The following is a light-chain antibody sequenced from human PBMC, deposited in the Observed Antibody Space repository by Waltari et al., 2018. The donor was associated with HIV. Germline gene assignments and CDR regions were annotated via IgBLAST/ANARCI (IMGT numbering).Light chain of an antibody. V-gene: IGKV4-1*01. CDR2: WAP. CDR3: QQYSGIPYT. J-gene: IGKJ2*01. Sequence: ISLTQPPDSLVVSRGEPAAINSTSSESFLKSSSYRNYLAWYQQKPGQRPKLLIYWAPMRESGVPDRFSASGSGTDFTLTITNLQAEDVAVYYCQQYSGIPYTFGQGTKLEIK. CDR1: ESFLKSSSYRNY.